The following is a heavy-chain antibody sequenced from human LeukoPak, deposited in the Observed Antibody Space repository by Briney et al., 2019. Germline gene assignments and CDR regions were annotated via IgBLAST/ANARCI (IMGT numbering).Heavy chain of an antibody. CDR3: AKGYDYVWGSYRYTAGGMDV. CDR1: GFTFSSYG. J-gene: IGHJ6*02. CDR2: IWYDGSNK. Sequence: TGGSLRLSCAASGFTFSSYGMHWVRQAPGKGLEWVAVIWYDGSNKYYADSVKGRFTISRDNSKNTLYLQMNSLRAEDTAVYYCAKGYDYVWGSYRYTAGGMDVWGQGTTVTVSS. V-gene: IGHV3-30*02. D-gene: IGHD3-16*02.